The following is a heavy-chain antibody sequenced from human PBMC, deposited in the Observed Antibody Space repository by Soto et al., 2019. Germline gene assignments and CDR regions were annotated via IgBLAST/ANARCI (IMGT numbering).Heavy chain of an antibody. J-gene: IGHJ5*02. V-gene: IGHV4-30-2*01. D-gene: IGHD1-26*01. CDR2: IYHSGST. CDR3: ARVNSGSYLNWFYP. CDR1: GGSISSGGYS. Sequence: SDTLSLTCAVSGGSISSGGYSWSWIRQPPGKGLEWIGYIYHSGSTYYNPSLKSRVTISVDRSKNQFSLKLSSVTAADTAVYYCARVNSGSYLNWFYPWGQGTLVTVSS.